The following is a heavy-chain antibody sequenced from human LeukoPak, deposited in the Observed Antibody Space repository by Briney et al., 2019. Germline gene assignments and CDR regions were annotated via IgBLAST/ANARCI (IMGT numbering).Heavy chain of an antibody. CDR1: GYTFTSYG. J-gene: IGHJ3*02. D-gene: IGHD6-13*01. CDR2: ISAYNGNT. V-gene: IGHV1-18*01. Sequence: GASVKVSCKASGYTFTSYGISWVRQAPGQGLEWMGWISAYNGNTNYAQKLQGRVTMTTDTSTSTAYMELRSLRSDDTAVYYCARSIAAAAKGAFDIWGQGTMVTVPS. CDR3: ARSIAAAAKGAFDI.